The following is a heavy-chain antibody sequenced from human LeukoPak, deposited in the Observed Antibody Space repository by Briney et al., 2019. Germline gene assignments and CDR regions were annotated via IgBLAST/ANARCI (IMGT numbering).Heavy chain of an antibody. CDR3: ASGYDFSSGSKRGFDN. Sequence: GGSLRLSCAASGFIFSDYAMNWVRQAQGKGLEWISYVSSSTTTIYYADSVKGRFTISRDNAKSSLFLQMNSLRAEDTAVYYCASGYDFSSGSKRGFDNWGQGTRVTVSS. CDR1: GFIFSDYA. V-gene: IGHV3-48*01. CDR2: VSSSTTTI. D-gene: IGHD3-3*01. J-gene: IGHJ4*02.